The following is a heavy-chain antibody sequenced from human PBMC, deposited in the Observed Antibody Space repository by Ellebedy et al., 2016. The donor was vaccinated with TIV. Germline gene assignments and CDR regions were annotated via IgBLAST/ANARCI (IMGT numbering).Heavy chain of an antibody. CDR2: FSFDSSHT. D-gene: IGHD2-15*01. CDR3: AGYGWPANFDP. Sequence: GESLKISCAASGFTFSSYAMHWVRQAPGKGLEWVSSFSFDSSHTFYTDSLRGRFTMFRDNAKNSVYLQMNSLRAEDTAVYYCAGYGWPANFDPWGQGILVTVSS. V-gene: IGHV3-21*01. CDR1: GFTFSSYA. J-gene: IGHJ5*02.